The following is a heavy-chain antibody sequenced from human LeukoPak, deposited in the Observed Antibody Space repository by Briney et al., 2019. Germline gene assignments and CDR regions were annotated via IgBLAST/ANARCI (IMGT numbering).Heavy chain of an antibody. CDR3: AKDGGRAAAGTVDS. CDR2: ITSSSGGT. Sequence: GGSLRLSCAASGFTFSSYAMSWVRQAPGKGLEWVSLITSSSGGTYYADSVKGRFTISRDNSKSTLYLQINSLRADDTAVFYCAKDGGRAAAGTVDSWGQGALVTVSS. J-gene: IGHJ4*02. D-gene: IGHD6-13*01. V-gene: IGHV3-23*01. CDR1: GFTFSSYA.